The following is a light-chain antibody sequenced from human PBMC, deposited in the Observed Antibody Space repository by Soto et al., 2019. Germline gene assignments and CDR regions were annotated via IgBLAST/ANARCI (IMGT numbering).Light chain of an antibody. J-gene: IGLJ2*01. CDR3: CSYTSSRTVV. V-gene: IGLV2-14*02. CDR2: EGS. Sequence: QSALTQPASVSGSPGQSITISCTGTSSDVGSYNLVSWYQQHPGKAPKLTIYEGSKRPSGVSNRFSGSKSGNTASLTISGLQAEDEADYYCCSYTSSRTVVFGGGTKLTVL. CDR1: SSDVGSYNL.